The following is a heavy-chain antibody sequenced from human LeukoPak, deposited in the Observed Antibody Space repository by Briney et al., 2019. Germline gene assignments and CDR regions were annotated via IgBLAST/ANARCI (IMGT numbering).Heavy chain of an antibody. CDR2: IYYSGST. D-gene: IGHD3-22*01. J-gene: IGHJ6*02. CDR3: ARDKSSGYYYHYGMDV. Sequence: PSETLSLTCTVSGGSISSYYWSWIRQPPGKGLEWIGYIYYSGSTNYNPSLKSRVTISVDTSKNQFSLKLSSVTAADTAVYYCARDKSSGYYYHYGMDVWGQGTTVTVSS. V-gene: IGHV4-59*01. CDR1: GGSISSYY.